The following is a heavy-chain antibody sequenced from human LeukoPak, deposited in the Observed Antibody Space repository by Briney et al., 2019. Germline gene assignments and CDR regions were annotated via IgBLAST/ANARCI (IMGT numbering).Heavy chain of an antibody. CDR1: GGTFSSYA. V-gene: IGHV1-69*01. D-gene: IGHD6-13*01. J-gene: IGHJ3*02. CDR2: IIPIFGAA. Sequence: SVKVSCTASGGTFSSYAISWVRQAPGQGLEWMGGIIPIFGAANYAQKFQGRVTITADESTSTAYMELSSLRSEDTAVYYCARGDSSSAPAFDIWGQGTMVTVSS. CDR3: ARGDSSSAPAFDI.